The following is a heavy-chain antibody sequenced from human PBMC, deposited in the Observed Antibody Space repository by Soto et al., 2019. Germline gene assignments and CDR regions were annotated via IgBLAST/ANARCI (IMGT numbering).Heavy chain of an antibody. Sequence: ASVKVSCKASGGTFSSYAISWVRQAPGQGLEWMGGIIPIFGTANYAQKFQGRVTITADESTSTAYMELSSLRSEDTAVYYCARFRVVPAARNYYGMDVWGQGTTVTVSS. CDR3: ARFRVVPAARNYYGMDV. V-gene: IGHV1-69*13. CDR2: IIPIFGTA. D-gene: IGHD2-2*01. J-gene: IGHJ6*02. CDR1: GGTFSSYA.